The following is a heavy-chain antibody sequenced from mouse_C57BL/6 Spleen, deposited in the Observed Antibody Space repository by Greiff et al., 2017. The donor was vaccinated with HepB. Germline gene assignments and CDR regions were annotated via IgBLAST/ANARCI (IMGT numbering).Heavy chain of an antibody. CDR1: GYTFTSYW. V-gene: IGHV1-69*01. J-gene: IGHJ2*01. CDR2: IDPSDSYT. CDR3: ARNGNFYY. Sequence: QVQLQQPGAELVMPGASVKLSCKASGYTFTSYWMHWVKQRPGQGLEWIGEIDPSDSYTNYNQKFKGKSTLTVDKSSSTAYMQLSSLTSEDSAVYYCARNGNFYYWGQGTTLTVSS. D-gene: IGHD2-1*01.